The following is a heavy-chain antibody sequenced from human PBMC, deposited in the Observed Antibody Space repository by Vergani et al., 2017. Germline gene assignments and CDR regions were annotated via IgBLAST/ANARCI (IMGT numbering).Heavy chain of an antibody. V-gene: IGHV4-61*02. CDR3: ARDFDGSGSFGGFDY. CDR1: GGSVSSGSYY. J-gene: IGHJ4*02. D-gene: IGHD3-10*01. CDR2: IYTSGST. Sequence: QVQLQESGPGLVKPSETLSLTCTVSGGSVSSGSYYWSWIRQPAGKGLEWIGRIYTSGSTNYNPSLKSRVTMSVDTSKNQFSLKLSSVTAADTAVYYCARDFDGSGSFGGFDYWGQGTLVTVSS.